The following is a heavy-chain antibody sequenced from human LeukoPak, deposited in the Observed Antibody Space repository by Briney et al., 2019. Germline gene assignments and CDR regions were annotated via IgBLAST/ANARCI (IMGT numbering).Heavy chain of an antibody. CDR1: GGSISSYY. J-gene: IGHJ6*02. Sequence: PSETLSLTCTVSGGSISSYYWSWIRQPPGTGLEWIGYIYYSGSTNYNPSLKSRVTISVDTSKNQFSLKLSSVTAADTAVYYCARDAGGSGRHYYDGMDVWGQGTTVTVSS. CDR2: IYYSGST. CDR3: ARDAGGSGRHYYDGMDV. D-gene: IGHD3-10*01. V-gene: IGHV4-59*01.